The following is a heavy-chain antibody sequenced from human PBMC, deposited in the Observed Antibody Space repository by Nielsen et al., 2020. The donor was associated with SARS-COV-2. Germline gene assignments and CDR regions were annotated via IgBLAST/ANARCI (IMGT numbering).Heavy chain of an antibody. D-gene: IGHD2-15*01. CDR3: VREGYWFDS. CDR2: TYYRSTWRN. Sequence: SQTLSLTCAISGDSVSSNSAAWTWIRQSPSRGLEWLGRTYYRSTWRNDYATSVQARITINPDTSKNQFSLQLTSVIPEDTAVYYCVREGYWFDSWGQGTLITVSS. V-gene: IGHV6-1*01. J-gene: IGHJ5*01. CDR1: GDSVSSNSAA.